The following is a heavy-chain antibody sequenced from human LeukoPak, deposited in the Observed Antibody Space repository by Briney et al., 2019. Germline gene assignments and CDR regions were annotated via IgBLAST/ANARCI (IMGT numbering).Heavy chain of an antibody. V-gene: IGHV4-59*01. CDR2: IFYSGNP. Sequence: SETLSLTCTVSGDSISIYYWSWVRDPPGKGLEWGGFIFYSGNPNYNPSLKSRVTISVDTSKKQFTLKLGSVTAGDTAVYYCARGGWNKFDYWGQGTLVTVSS. D-gene: IGHD3-22*01. CDR1: GDSISIYY. CDR3: ARGGWNKFDY. J-gene: IGHJ4*02.